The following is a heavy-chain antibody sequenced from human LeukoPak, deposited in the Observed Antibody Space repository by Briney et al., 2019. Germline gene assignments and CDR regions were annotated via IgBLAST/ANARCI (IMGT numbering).Heavy chain of an antibody. J-gene: IGHJ4*02. CDR3: AKAPYYSSSWYFFDY. V-gene: IGHV3-23*01. Sequence: SGGSLRLSCTASGFTFSTYAMSWVRQAPGKGLDWVSTISGSGANTYYADSVKGRFIISRDSSKNTLYLQMNSLRAEDTAVYYCAKAPYYSSSWYFFDYWGQGTLVTVSS. CDR1: GFTFSTYA. CDR2: ISGSGANT. D-gene: IGHD6-13*01.